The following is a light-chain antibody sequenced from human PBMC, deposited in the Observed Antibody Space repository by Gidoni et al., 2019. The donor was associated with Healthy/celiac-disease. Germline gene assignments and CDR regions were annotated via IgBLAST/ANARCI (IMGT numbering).Light chain of an antibody. CDR2: AAS. CDR3: QQCYSTPRT. Sequence: DIQMTQSPSSLSASVGDRVTITCRASQSISSYLNWYQQKPGKAPKLLIYAASILQSGVPSRFSGSGSGTDFTFTISSLQPEDFATYYCQQCYSTPRTFGQGTKLEIK. CDR1: QSISSY. V-gene: IGKV1-39*01. J-gene: IGKJ2*01.